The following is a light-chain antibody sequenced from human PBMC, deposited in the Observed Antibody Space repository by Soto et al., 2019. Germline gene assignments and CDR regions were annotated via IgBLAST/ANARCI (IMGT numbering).Light chain of an antibody. V-gene: IGLV2-8*01. CDR3: SSYAGFNNYV. J-gene: IGLJ1*01. Sequence: QSALTQPPSASGSPGQSVTISCTGTGGDVGGYNYVSWYQHHPGKVPRLIIYDVNKRPSGVPDRFSGSKSDNTASLTVSGLQAGDEADYYCSSYAGFNNYVFGTGTKLTVL. CDR1: GGDVGGYNY. CDR2: DVN.